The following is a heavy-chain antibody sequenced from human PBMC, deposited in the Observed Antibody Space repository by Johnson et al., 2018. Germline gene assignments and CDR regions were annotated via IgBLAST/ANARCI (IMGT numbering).Heavy chain of an antibody. V-gene: IGHV4-59*01. CDR2: IYYSGST. Sequence: QVQLQESGPGLVKPSETLSLTCTVFGASTTGYYWTWIRQPPGKGLDWIRYIYYSGSTNYNPSLKSRVTISVGTSKNQFSLHLTSVTAADTAVYYCARGKWERNAFDXWDQGTKVXVSS. CDR1: GASTTGYY. J-gene: IGHJ3*02. CDR3: ARGKWERNAFDX. D-gene: IGHD1-26*01.